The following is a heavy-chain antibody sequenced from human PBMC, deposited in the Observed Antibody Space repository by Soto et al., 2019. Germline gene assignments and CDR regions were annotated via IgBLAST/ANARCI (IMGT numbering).Heavy chain of an antibody. V-gene: IGHV3-33*01. CDR1: GFTFSSYG. D-gene: IGHD5-12*01. CDR3: ARAHSGYGRLGGY. Sequence: QVLLVESGGGVVQPGRSLRLSCAASGFTFSSYGMHWVRQAPGKGLEWVAVIWYDGSNKYYADSVKGRFTISRDNSKNTLYLQMNSLRAEDTAVYYCARAHSGYGRLGGYWGQGTLVTVSS. CDR2: IWYDGSNK. J-gene: IGHJ4*02.